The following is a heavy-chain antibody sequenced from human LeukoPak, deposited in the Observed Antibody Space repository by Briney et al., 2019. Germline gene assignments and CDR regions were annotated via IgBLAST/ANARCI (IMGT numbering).Heavy chain of an antibody. V-gene: IGHV4-59*01. CDR2: IYYSGST. CDR3: ARVRGTTVVTWAFDI. D-gene: IGHD4-23*01. CDR1: GGSISSYY. Sequence: SETLSLTCTVSGGSISSYYWSWLRQPPGKGLEWIGYIYYSGSTNYNPSLKSRVTISVDTSKNQFSLKLSSVTAADTAVYYCARVRGTTVVTWAFDIWGQGTMVTVSS. J-gene: IGHJ3*02.